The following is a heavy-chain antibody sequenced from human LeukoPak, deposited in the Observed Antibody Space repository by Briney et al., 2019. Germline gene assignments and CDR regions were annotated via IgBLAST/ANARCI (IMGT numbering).Heavy chain of an antibody. CDR2: INGSGDSV. V-gene: IGHV3-23*01. D-gene: IGHD3-3*01. J-gene: IGHJ6*02. CDR1: GFIFRNYA. CDR3: ARDFWATNYYYGMDV. Sequence: GGSLRLSCAGSGFIFRNYAMAWVRQAPGKGLECVSAINGSGDSVRHADSVQGRFIISRDNSKSTLYLQMDNLRAEDTALYYCARDFWATNYYYGMDVWGQGTTVTVSS.